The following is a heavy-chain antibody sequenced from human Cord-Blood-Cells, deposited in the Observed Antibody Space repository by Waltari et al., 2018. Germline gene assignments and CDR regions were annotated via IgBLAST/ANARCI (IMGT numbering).Heavy chain of an antibody. CDR3: AGDINSSSFYYYYYGMDV. J-gene: IGHJ6*02. V-gene: IGHV6-1*01. CDR2: TYYRSKGYN. Sequence: QVQLQQSGPGLVKPSQTLSLTCAISGDSVSSNSAAWNWIRQSPSRGLEWLGRTYYRSKGYNDYAVTVKSRLTINPDTSKNQFSLQLNSVIPEDTAVYYCAGDINSSSFYYYYYGMDVWGQGTTVTVSS. CDR1: GDSVSSNSAA. D-gene: IGHD6-6*01.